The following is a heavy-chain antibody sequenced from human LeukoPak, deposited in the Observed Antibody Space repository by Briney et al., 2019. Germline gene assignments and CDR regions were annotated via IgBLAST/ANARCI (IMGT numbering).Heavy chain of an antibody. CDR2: INAGNGNT. CDR1: GYAFTSYA. D-gene: IGHD5-12*01. V-gene: IGHV1-3*01. Sequence: ASVKVSCKASGYAFTSYAIHWVRQAPGQRLEWMGWINAGNGNTKYSQKFQDRVTISRDTSASTGYMELSSLRSEDTAVYYCARALWNSGYPFDYWGQGTLVTVSS. J-gene: IGHJ4*02. CDR3: ARALWNSGYPFDY.